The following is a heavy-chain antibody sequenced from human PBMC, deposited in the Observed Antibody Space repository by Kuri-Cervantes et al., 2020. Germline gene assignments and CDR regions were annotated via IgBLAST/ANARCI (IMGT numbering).Heavy chain of an antibody. CDR3: ARAAVGVRGVINY. V-gene: IGHV1-2*02. CDR2: INPNSGGT. Sequence: ASVKVSCKASGYTFTDYYIHWVRQAPGQGPEWMGWINPNSGGTNYAQKFQGRVTMTRDTPISTAYMELSSLRSEDTAVYYCARAAVGVRGVINYWGQGTLVTVSS. CDR1: GYTFTDYY. J-gene: IGHJ4*02. D-gene: IGHD3-10*01.